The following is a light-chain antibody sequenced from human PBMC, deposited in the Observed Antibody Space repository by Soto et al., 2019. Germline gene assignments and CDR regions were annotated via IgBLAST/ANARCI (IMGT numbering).Light chain of an antibody. CDR2: LAS. V-gene: IGKV2-28*01. Sequence: DIVMSQSPLSLGVTPGEPASSXXRSXQSLLYSDGDNYLDWYLQKPGQSPQXXIYLASNRASGVPARFSGSGSGTYFTLKISRVEAEDVGLYYCMQALQTPNTFGQGTRLEIK. CDR1: QSLLYSDGDNY. CDR3: MQALQTPNT. J-gene: IGKJ5*01.